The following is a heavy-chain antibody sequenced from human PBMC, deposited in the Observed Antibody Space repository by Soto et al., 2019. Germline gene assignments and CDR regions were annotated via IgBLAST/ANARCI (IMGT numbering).Heavy chain of an antibody. Sequence: SSETLSLTCTVSGGSISSSSYYWGWIRQPPGKGLEWIGSIYYSGSTYYNPSLKSRVTIPVDTSKNQFSPKLSSVTAADTAVYYCARHVRRYYFDYWGQGTLVTVSS. CDR2: IYYSGST. CDR1: GGSISSSSYY. J-gene: IGHJ4*02. CDR3: ARHVRRYYFDY. V-gene: IGHV4-39*01.